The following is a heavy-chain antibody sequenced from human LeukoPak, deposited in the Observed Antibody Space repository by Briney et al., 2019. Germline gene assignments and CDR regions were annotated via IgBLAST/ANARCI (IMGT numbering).Heavy chain of an antibody. CDR1: GLTFSSYA. V-gene: IGHV3-23*01. CDR2: ISGSGGST. D-gene: IGHD4-17*01. Sequence: GGSLRLSCAASGLTFSSYAMSWVRQAPGKGLEWVSAISGSGGSTYYADSVKGRFTISRDNSKNTLYLQMNSLRAEDTAVYYCAKSPTVTKLRYYFDYWGQGTLVTVSS. J-gene: IGHJ4*02. CDR3: AKSPTVTKLRYYFDY.